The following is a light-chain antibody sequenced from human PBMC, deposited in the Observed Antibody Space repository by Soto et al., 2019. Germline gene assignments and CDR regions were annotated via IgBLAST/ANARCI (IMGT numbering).Light chain of an antibody. V-gene: IGKV3-15*01. Sequence: EILMTQSPATLSVSPGDRATLSCGAGPSVSGTLAWFQQKPGQAPRLLSYAASNRATGIPARFSGSGSGTEFTFTISSLQSEDFALYYCMQYNNWPRTFGQGTKVDIK. CDR1: PSVSGT. CDR3: MQYNNWPRT. CDR2: AAS. J-gene: IGKJ1*01.